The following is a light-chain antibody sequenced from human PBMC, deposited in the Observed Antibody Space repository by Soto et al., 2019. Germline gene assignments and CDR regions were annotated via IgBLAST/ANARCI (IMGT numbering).Light chain of an antibody. J-gene: IGLJ1*01. Sequence: QSVPTQPSPPAGSPGKSVPLSRPGSSRDLGGYKYVCWYQQRPGKVPRLIIYECTKRSSGVPDRFSGWKSGNTACLTVSGLQADDEGDYYCCSYAGSNNYFLFGPGTKVTVL. CDR2: ECT. V-gene: IGLV2-8*01. CDR3: CSYAGSNNYFL. CDR1: SRDLGGYKY.